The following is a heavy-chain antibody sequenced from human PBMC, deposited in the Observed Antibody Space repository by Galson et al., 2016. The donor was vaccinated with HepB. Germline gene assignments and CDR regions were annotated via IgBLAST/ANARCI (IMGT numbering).Heavy chain of an antibody. D-gene: IGHD2-15*01. CDR1: GFSVTDYT. J-gene: IGHJ5*02. CDR2: ISFDGSNK. V-gene: IGHV3-30*04. CDR3: ATSWSDCSGGSCYSGWFDP. Sequence: SLRLSCAASGFSVTDYTLHWVRQSPGKGLEWVAVISFDGSNKYYRDSVKGRFTISRDDSKNTLYLEMNGLRAEDTAVYYCATSWSDCSGGSCYSGWFDPWGQGALVTVSS.